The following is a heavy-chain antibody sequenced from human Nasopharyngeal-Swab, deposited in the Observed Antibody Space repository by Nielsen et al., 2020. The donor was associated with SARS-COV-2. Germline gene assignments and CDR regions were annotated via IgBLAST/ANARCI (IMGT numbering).Heavy chain of an antibody. CDR1: GFIFSSYD. D-gene: IGHD2-2*01. Sequence: GGSLRLSCAASGFIFSSYDMHWVRQATGKGLEWVSAIGTAGDTYYPGSVKGRFTISRENAKNSLYLQMNSLRAGDTAVYYCARARPDIVVVPAALLFDPWGQGTLVTVSS. CDR3: ARARPDIVVVPAALLFDP. V-gene: IGHV3-13*04. CDR2: IGTAGDT. J-gene: IGHJ5*02.